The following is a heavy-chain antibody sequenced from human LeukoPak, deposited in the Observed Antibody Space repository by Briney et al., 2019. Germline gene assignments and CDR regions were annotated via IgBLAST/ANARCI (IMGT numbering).Heavy chain of an antibody. CDR1: GFTFTSSA. J-gene: IGHJ2*01. V-gene: IGHV1-58*02. D-gene: IGHD2-15*01. CDR3: AADPRPRYCSGGSCYSMASFDL. CDR2: IVVGSGNT. Sequence: ASVKVSCKASGFTFTSSAMQWVRQARGQRLEWIGWIVVGSGNTNYAQKFQERVTITRDMSTSTAHMELSSLRSEDTAVYYCAADPRPRYCSGGSCYSMASFDLWGRGTLVTVSS.